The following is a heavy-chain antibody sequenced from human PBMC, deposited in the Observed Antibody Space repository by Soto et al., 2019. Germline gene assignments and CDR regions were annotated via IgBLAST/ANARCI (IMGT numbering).Heavy chain of an antibody. CDR1: GFPLSTYG. Sequence: EVQLLESGGGLVQPGGSLRLSCPASGFPLSTYGMTWVRQAPGKGLEWVSAITGTGGNTYYVDSVKGRFTSSRDNSKNMLYLQVNSLRVEDTAVYYCARIRGYWYGLDVWDQGTTVTVSS. J-gene: IGHJ6*02. V-gene: IGHV3-23*01. CDR2: ITGTGGNT. CDR3: ARIRGYWYGLDV.